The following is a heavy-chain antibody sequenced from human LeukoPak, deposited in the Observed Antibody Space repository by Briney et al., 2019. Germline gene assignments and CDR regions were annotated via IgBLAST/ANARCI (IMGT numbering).Heavy chain of an antibody. Sequence: PGGSLRLSCAASGLRSSSFAMSWVRQGPARGLEWVSSIRSNGETFYADSVKGRFTLSSDSSRNTVYFQLNNLRVEDTAIYYCAKASWVSSTDAVRWGQGTLVTVSS. V-gene: IGHV3-23*01. D-gene: IGHD3-16*01. CDR1: GLRSSSFA. J-gene: IGHJ4*02. CDR2: IRSNGET. CDR3: AKASWVSSTDAVR.